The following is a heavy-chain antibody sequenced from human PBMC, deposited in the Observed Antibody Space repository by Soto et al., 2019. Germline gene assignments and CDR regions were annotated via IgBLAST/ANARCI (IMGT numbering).Heavy chain of an antibody. CDR1: GFTFSSYG. CDR3: AKGGPIGMDV. J-gene: IGHJ6*02. V-gene: IGHV3-30*18. CDR2: ISYDGSNK. Sequence: QVQLVESGGGVVQPGRSLRLSCAASGFTFSSYGMHWVRQAPGKGLEWVAVISYDGSNKYYADSVKGRFTISRDNSKNTLYLQMNSLRAEDTAVYYCAKGGPIGMDVWGQGTTVTVSS.